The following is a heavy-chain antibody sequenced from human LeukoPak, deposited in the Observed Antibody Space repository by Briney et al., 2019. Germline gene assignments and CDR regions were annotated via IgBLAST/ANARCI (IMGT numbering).Heavy chain of an antibody. CDR3: ARTRDYDILTGYGY. Sequence: SQTLSLTCTVSGGSISSGGYYWSWIRQPPGKGLEWIGYIYYSGSTNYNPSLKSRVIISVDTSKNQFSLKLSSVTAADTAVYYCARTRDYDILTGYGYWGQGTLVTVSS. CDR1: GGSISSGGYY. CDR2: IYYSGST. V-gene: IGHV4-61*08. J-gene: IGHJ4*02. D-gene: IGHD3-9*01.